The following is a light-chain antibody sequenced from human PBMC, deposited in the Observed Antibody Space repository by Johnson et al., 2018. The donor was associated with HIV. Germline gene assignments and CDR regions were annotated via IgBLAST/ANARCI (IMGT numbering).Light chain of an antibody. CDR2: DNS. CDR3: GTWDSSLSGYV. CDR1: SSNIGSNY. Sequence: QPVLTQPPSVSAAPGQKVTISCSGSSSNIGSNYVSWYKHLPGTAPKLLVYDNSKRPSGIPDRFSATKSGTSATLGITGLQTGDEADYYCGTWDSSLSGYVFGTGTKVTVL. J-gene: IGLJ1*01. V-gene: IGLV1-51*01.